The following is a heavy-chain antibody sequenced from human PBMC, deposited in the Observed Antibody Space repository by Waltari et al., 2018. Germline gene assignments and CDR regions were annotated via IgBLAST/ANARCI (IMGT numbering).Heavy chain of an antibody. CDR3: ARDQRTKYSYGVGATPDTFDY. D-gene: IGHD1-26*01. Sequence: EVQLVESGGGLVQPGGSLRLSCAASGFTFSSYEMNWVRQAPGKGLEWVSYISSSGSTIYYADSVKGRFTISRDNAKNSLYLQMNSLRAEDTAVYYCARDQRTKYSYGVGATPDTFDYWGQGTLVTVSS. CDR1: GFTFSSYE. V-gene: IGHV3-48*03. J-gene: IGHJ4*02. CDR2: ISSSGSTI.